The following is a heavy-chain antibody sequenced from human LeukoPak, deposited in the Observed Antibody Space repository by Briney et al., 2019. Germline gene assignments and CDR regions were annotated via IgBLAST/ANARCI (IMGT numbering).Heavy chain of an antibody. J-gene: IGHJ6*03. Sequence: KAGGSLRLSCAASGFTFSSYSMNWVRQAPGKGLEWVSSISSSSSYIYYADSLKGRFTISRDNSKNTLYLQMNSLRSEDTAMYYCARDASGDYYMDVWGKGTTVTVSS. CDR2: ISSSSSYI. D-gene: IGHD1-26*01. CDR1: GFTFSSYS. V-gene: IGHV3-21*01. CDR3: ARDASGDYYMDV.